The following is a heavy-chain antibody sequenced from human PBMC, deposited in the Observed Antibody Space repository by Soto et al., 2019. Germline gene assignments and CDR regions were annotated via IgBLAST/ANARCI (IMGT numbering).Heavy chain of an antibody. D-gene: IGHD3-10*01. J-gene: IGHJ6*02. CDR1: GGSFSGYC. CDR2: INHSGST. V-gene: IGHV4-34*01. Sequence: KTSETLSLTCAVYGGSFSGYCWSWIRQPPGKGLEWIGEINHSGSTNYNPSLKSRVTISVDTSKNQFSLKLSSVTAADTAVYYCARGGPQYGSGSLIYYYYYGMDVWGQGTTVTVSS. CDR3: ARGGPQYGSGSLIYYYYYGMDV.